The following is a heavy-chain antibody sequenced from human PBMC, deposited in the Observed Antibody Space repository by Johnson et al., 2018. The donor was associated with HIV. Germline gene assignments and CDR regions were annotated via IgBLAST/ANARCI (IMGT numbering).Heavy chain of an antibody. CDR2: ISYDGSNK. CDR1: GFTFSSYA. V-gene: IGHV3-30*04. Sequence: QVQLVESGGGVVQPGRSLRLSCAASGFTFSSYAMHWVRQAPGKGLEWVAVISYDGSNKYYADSVTGRFTISRDNSKNTLYLQMNSLRAEDTAIYFCAKETRDSRSAFDVWGQGTMVTVSS. J-gene: IGHJ3*01. D-gene: IGHD3-22*01. CDR3: AKETRDSRSAFDV.